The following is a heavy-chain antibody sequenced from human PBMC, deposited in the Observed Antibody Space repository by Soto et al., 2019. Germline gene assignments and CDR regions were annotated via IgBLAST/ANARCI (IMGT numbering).Heavy chain of an antibody. CDR1: GDSVSSDSGG. V-gene: IGHV6-1*01. D-gene: IGHD5-12*01. CDR3: ARGWLRFGFDI. CDR2: TYYRSKWID. Sequence: SQTLSLTCAISGDSVSSDSGGWNWIRQSPSRGLEWLGRTYYRSKWIDDYAVSVKSRITISPDTSRNQISLQLSSVTPEDTAVYYCARGWLRFGFDIWGQGTTVTVSS. J-gene: IGHJ3*02.